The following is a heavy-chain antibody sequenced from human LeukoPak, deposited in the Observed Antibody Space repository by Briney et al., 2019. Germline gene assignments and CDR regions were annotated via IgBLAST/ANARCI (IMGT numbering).Heavy chain of an antibody. CDR1: GFTFSTYW. D-gene: IGHD6-19*01. J-gene: IGHJ4*02. CDR2: INQGGSET. CDR3: ARGLVTSGCLDY. V-gene: IGHV3-7*01. Sequence: GGSLRLSCVASGFTFSTYWMSWVRQAPGKGLEWVANINQGGSETYYVDSVKGRFTISRDNARHSLYLQMNSLRAEDTAVYYCARGLVTSGCLDYWGQGTLVTVSS.